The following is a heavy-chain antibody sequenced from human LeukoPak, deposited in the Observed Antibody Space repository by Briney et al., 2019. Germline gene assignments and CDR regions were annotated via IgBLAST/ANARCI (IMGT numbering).Heavy chain of an antibody. J-gene: IGHJ4*02. D-gene: IGHD3-22*01. Sequence: SETLSLTCAVSGYSISSGYYWGWIRQPPGKGLEGIGSIYHSGSTYYNPSLKSRVTISVDTSKNHSSLKLSSVTAADTAVYYCARLVLARFYDSSGYFDYWGQGTLVTVSS. CDR1: GYSISSGYY. CDR3: ARLVLARFYDSSGYFDY. CDR2: IYHSGST. V-gene: IGHV4-38-2*01.